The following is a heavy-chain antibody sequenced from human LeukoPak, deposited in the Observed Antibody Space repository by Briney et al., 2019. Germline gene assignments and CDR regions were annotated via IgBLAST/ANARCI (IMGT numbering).Heavy chain of an antibody. J-gene: IGHJ4*02. CDR2: INPDSGNT. CDR3: ARGLGYSYGYDQTDY. V-gene: IGHV1-18*04. CDR1: GYTFTNYY. Sequence: ASVKVSCKASGYTFTNYYMNWVRQAPGQGLEWMGWINPDSGNTNYAQKLQGRVTMTTDTSTSTAYMELRSLRSDDTAVYYCARGLGYSYGYDQTDYWGQGTLVTVSS. D-gene: IGHD5-18*01.